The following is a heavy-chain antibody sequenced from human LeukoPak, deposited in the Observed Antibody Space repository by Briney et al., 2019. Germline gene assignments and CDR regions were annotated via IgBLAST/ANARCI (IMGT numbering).Heavy chain of an antibody. J-gene: IGHJ5*02. CDR1: GGSFSGYY. D-gene: IGHD3-10*01. Sequence: SETLSLTCAAYGGSFSGYYWSWIRQPPGKGLEWIGEINHSGSTNYNPSLKSRVTISVDTSKNQFSLKLSSVTAADTAVYYCARHAWRFGQFDPWGQGTLVTVSS. V-gene: IGHV4-34*01. CDR2: INHSGST. CDR3: ARHAWRFGQFDP.